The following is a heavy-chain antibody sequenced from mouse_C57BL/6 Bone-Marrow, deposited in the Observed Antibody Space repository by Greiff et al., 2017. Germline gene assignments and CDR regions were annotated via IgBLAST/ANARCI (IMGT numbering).Heavy chain of an antibody. CDR3: ARELTNRDWYFDV. D-gene: IGHD4-1*01. CDR2: IHPNSGST. V-gene: IGHV1-64*01. CDR1: GYTFTSYW. J-gene: IGHJ1*03. Sequence: QVQLKQPGAELVKPGASVKLSCKASGYTFTSYWMHWVKQRPGQGLEWIGMIHPNSGSTNYNEKFKSKATLTVDKSSSTAYMQLSSLTSEDSAVYYCARELTNRDWYFDVWGTGTTVTVSS.